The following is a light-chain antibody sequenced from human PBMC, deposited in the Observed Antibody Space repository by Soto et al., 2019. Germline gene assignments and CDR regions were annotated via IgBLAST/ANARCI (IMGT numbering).Light chain of an antibody. CDR3: SSYTSSSTSSHV. CDR1: SSDVGGYNY. V-gene: IGLV2-14*01. J-gene: IGLJ1*01. CDR2: DVS. Sequence: QSALTQPASVSGSPGQSITISCTGTSSDVGGYNYVSWYQQHPGKAPKLMIYDVSNRPSGVSNRFSGSKSGNTASLTISGLQAEDEADYYCSSYTSSSTSSHVFGTGTKVTVL.